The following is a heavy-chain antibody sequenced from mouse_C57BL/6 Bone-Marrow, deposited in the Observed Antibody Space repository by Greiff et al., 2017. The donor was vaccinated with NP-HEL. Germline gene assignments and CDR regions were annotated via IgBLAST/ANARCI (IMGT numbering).Heavy chain of an antibody. CDR1: GYTFTDYY. J-gene: IGHJ1*03. V-gene: IGHV1-19*01. Sequence: EVQLQQSGPVLVKPGASVKMSCKASGYTFTDYYMNWVKQSHGKSLEWIGVINPYNGGTSYNQKFKGKATLTVDKSSSTAYMELNSLTSEDSAVYYCARTYYSNYLWYFDVWGTGTTVTVSS. D-gene: IGHD2-5*01. CDR2: INPYNGGT. CDR3: ARTYYSNYLWYFDV.